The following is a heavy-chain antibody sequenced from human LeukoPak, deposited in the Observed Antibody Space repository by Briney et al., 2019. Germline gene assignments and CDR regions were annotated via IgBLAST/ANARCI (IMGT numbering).Heavy chain of an antibody. D-gene: IGHD2-8*01. CDR2: IYYSGST. Sequence: SETLSLTCTVSGGSISSYYWSWIRQPPGKGLEWIGYIYYSGSTNYNPSLKSRVTISVDTSKNQFSLKLGSVTAADTAVYYCARGARVYAIGEFDYWGQGTLVTVSS. CDR3: ARGARVYAIGEFDY. J-gene: IGHJ4*02. CDR1: GGSISSYY. V-gene: IGHV4-59*08.